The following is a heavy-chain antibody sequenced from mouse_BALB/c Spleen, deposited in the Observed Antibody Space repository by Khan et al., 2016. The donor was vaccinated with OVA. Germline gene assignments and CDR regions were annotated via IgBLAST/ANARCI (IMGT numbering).Heavy chain of an antibody. V-gene: IGHV1-4*01. Sequence: VQLKQSGAELARPGASVKMSCKASGYTFTSYTMHWVKQRPGQGLEWIGYINPSSGYTNYNQKFKDKATLTADKSSSTAYMQLSSLTSEDSAVYYCEREGSYYRSDGWFAYWGQGTLVTVSA. CDR1: GYTFTSYT. D-gene: IGHD2-14*01. CDR3: EREGSYYRSDGWFAY. CDR2: INPSSGYT. J-gene: IGHJ3*01.